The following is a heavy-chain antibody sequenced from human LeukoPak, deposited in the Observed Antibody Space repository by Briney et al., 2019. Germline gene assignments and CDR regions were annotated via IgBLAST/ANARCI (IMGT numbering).Heavy chain of an antibody. V-gene: IGHV4-34*01. J-gene: IGHJ4*02. D-gene: IGHD6-25*01. CDR3: ARRSGGSRSDY. CDR2: INHSGST. Sequence: SETLSLTCAVYGGSFSGYYWSWIRQPPGKGLEWIGEINHSGSTNYNPSLKSRVTISVDTSKNQFSLELSSVTAADTAVYYCARRSGGSRSDYWGQGTLVTVSS. CDR1: GGSFSGYY.